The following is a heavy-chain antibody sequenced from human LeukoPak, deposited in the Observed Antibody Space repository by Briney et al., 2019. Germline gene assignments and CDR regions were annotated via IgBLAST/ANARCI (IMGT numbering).Heavy chain of an antibody. J-gene: IGHJ6*03. CDR2: IYYSGSA. D-gene: IGHD4-23*01. Sequence: SETLSLTCTVSGGSISDYSWSWIRQPPGKGLEWIGNIYYSGSANYNPSLKSRVTVSVDTSKNQFSLKLNSVTAADTAVYYCAREGTTVVTSGGYYYYYYMDVWGKGTTVTVSS. CDR3: AREGTTVVTSGGYYYYYYMDV. CDR1: GGSISDYS. V-gene: IGHV4-59*01.